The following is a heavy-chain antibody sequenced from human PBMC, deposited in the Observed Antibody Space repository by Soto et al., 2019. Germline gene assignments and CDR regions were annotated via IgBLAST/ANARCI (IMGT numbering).Heavy chain of an antibody. CDR1: GGSFSGYY. CDR2: INHSGST. V-gene: IGHV4-34*01. J-gene: IGHJ4*02. D-gene: IGHD5-12*01. CDR3: ARGHEPIVATTSFDY. Sequence: SETLSLTCAVYGGSFSGYYWSWIRQPPGKGLEWIGEINHSGSTNYNPSLKSRVTISVDTSKNQFSLKLSSVTAADTAVYYCARGHEPIVATTSFDYWGQGTLVTVSS.